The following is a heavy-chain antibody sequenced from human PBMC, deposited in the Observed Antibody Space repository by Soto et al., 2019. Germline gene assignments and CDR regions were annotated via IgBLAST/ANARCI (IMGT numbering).Heavy chain of an antibody. V-gene: IGHV3-30*18. CDR2: ISYDGSNK. CDR1: GFTFSSYG. CDR3: AKDLRDWNYGFPNYYYYMDV. D-gene: IGHD1-7*01. Sequence: GGSLRLSCAASGFTFSSYGMHWVRQAPGKGLEWVAVISYDGSNKYCADSVKGRFTISRDNSKNTLYLQMNSLRAEDTAVYYCAKDLRDWNYGFPNYYYYMDVWGKGTTVTVSS. J-gene: IGHJ6*03.